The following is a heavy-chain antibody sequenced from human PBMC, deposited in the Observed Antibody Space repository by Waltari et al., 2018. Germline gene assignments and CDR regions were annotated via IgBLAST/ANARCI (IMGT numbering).Heavy chain of an antibody. CDR2: INKDGSEK. J-gene: IGHJ4*02. CDR1: GFTLSSYW. D-gene: IGHD3-10*01. Sequence: EVQLVESGGGLVQPGGSLSLSCAASGFTLSSYWMTWVRQAPGRGLEGVANINKDGSEKHYVASVRGRFTISRDNAKSSLFLQMNSLRSEDTAVYYCTRDNPFGQFWGQGTLVTVSS. CDR3: TRDNPFGQF. V-gene: IGHV3-7*01.